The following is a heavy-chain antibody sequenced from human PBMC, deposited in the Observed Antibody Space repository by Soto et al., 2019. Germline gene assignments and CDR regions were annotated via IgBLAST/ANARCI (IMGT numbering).Heavy chain of an antibody. CDR1: GGSFSGYY. Sequence: SETLSLTCAVYGGSFSGYYWSWIRQPPGKGLEWIGEINHSGSTNYNPSLKSRVTISVDTSRNQFSLKLSSVTAADTAVYYCARGSARSSSWPGNYYYYGMDVWGQGTTVTVSS. D-gene: IGHD6-13*01. J-gene: IGHJ6*02. CDR3: ARGSARSSSWPGNYYYYGMDV. V-gene: IGHV4-34*01. CDR2: INHSGST.